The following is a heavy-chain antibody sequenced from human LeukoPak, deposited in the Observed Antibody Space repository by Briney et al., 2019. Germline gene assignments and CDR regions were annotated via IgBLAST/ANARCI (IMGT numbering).Heavy chain of an antibody. CDR1: GGSFSGYY. D-gene: IGHD2-2*01. Sequence: PSETLSLTCAVYGGSFSGYYWSWIRQPPGKGLEWIGEINHSGSTNYNPSLKSRVTISVDTSKNQFSLKLSSVTAADTAVYYCARGGRIVVVPAAISYDYWGQGTLVTVSS. CDR3: ARGGRIVVVPAAISYDY. CDR2: INHSGST. J-gene: IGHJ4*02. V-gene: IGHV4-34*01.